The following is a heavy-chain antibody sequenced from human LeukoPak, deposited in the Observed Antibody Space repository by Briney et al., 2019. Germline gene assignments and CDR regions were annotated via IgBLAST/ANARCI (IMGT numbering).Heavy chain of an antibody. CDR3: AKDILSLYSSGYDY. D-gene: IGHD6-19*01. V-gene: IGHV3-23*01. CDR1: GFTLSSYA. CDR2: ISGSGGST. Sequence: GGSLRLSCAASGFTLSSYAMSWVRQAPGKGLEWVSAISGSGGSTYYADSVKGRFTISRDNSKNTLYLQMNSLRAEDTAVYYCAKDILSLYSSGYDYWGQGTLVTVSS. J-gene: IGHJ4*02.